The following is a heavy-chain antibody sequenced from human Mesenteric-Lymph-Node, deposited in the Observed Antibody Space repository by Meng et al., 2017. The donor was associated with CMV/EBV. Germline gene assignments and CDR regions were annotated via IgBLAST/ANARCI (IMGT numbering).Heavy chain of an antibody. Sequence: ASVKVSCKASGYTFTGYYMHWVRQAPGQGLEWMGWISVYNGNTNYAQKFQGRVTMTKDTSTSTAYMELRSLRSDDTAVYYCARRDDSSGYYYRRFDPWGQGTLVTVSS. J-gene: IGHJ5*02. D-gene: IGHD3-22*01. CDR1: GYTFTGYY. V-gene: IGHV1-18*04. CDR3: ARRDDSSGYYYRRFDP. CDR2: ISVYNGNT.